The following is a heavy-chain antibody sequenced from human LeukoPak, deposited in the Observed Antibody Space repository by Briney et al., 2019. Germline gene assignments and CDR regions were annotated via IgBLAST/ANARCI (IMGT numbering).Heavy chain of an antibody. D-gene: IGHD3-22*01. V-gene: IGHV4-59*12. CDR2: LYYSGST. CDR1: GGSISSYY. J-gene: IGHJ4*02. CDR3: ARDRYDSSGGVRYFDC. Sequence: SETLSLTCSVSGGSISSYYWSWIRQPPGKGLEWIGYLYYSGSTNSNPSLKSRVTMSVDTSKNQFSLKLSSVTAADTAVYYCARDRYDSSGGVRYFDCWGQGTLVTVSS.